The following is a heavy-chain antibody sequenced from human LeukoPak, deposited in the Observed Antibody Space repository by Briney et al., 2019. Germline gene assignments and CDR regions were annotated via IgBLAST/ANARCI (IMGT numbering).Heavy chain of an antibody. Sequence: SETLSLTCTVSGGSISSGGYYWSWIRQPPGKGLEWIGYIYHSGSTYYNPSLKSRVTISVDRSKNQFSLKLSSVTAADTAVYYCARSGKLEEDIVVVPAAIYYYYYMDVWGKGTTVTVSS. CDR2: IYHSGST. CDR3: ARSGKLEEDIVVVPAAIYYYYYMDV. CDR1: GGSISSGGYY. J-gene: IGHJ6*03. V-gene: IGHV4-30-2*01. D-gene: IGHD2-2*01.